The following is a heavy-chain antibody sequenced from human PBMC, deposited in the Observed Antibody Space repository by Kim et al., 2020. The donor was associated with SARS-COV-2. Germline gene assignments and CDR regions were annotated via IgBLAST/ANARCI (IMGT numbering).Heavy chain of an antibody. D-gene: IGHD6-13*01. CDR3: ARVTSTGYSSSWARGRWFDP. CDR2: IIPIFGTA. V-gene: IGHV1-69*13. Sequence: SVKVSCKASGGTFSSYAISWVRQAPGQGLEWMGGIIPIFGTANYAQKFQGRVTITADESTSTAYMELSSLRSEDTAVYYCARVTSTGYSSSWARGRWFDPWGQGTLVTVSS. J-gene: IGHJ5*02. CDR1: GGTFSSYA.